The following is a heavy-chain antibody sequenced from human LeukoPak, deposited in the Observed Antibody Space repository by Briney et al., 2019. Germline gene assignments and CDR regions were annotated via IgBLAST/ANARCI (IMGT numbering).Heavy chain of an antibody. CDR2: IGGSGDST. V-gene: IGHV3-23*01. CDR1: GFTFSSYS. Sequence: GGSLRLSCAASGFTFSSYSLNWVRQAPGKGLEWVSSIGGSGDSTYSADSVKGRFTISRDNSKNTLYLQMSSLRAEDTAVYYCAKASRLLHGSGSYPGYFDYWGQGALVTVSS. J-gene: IGHJ4*02. CDR3: AKASRLLHGSGSYPGYFDY. D-gene: IGHD3-10*01.